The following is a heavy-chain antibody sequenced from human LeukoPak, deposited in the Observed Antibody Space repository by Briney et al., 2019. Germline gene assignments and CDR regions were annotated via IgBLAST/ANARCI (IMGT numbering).Heavy chain of an antibody. Sequence: GASVKVSCKASGYTFTSYAISWVRQAPGQGLEWMGWISGHNDNTNYAQRLQGRVTMTTDTSTSTAYMELRSLRSDDTAVYYCARAGYCSDGGCYPYYYYYYMDVWGKGTTVTVSS. CDR2: ISGHNDNT. CDR3: ARAGYCSDGGCYPYYYYYYMDV. D-gene: IGHD2-15*01. J-gene: IGHJ6*03. CDR1: GYTFTSYA. V-gene: IGHV1-18*01.